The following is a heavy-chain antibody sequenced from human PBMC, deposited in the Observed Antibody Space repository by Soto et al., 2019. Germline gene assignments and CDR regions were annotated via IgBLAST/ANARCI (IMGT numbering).Heavy chain of an antibody. Sequence: GGSLRLSCAASGFPFSSHIMRWVRHAPDPGLEWVSAIGFRGDSTYYVDSVKGGLTISRDNAKNSLYLQMNSLRAEDTDVYYCARDSCSGGSCYSIYFDYWGQGTLVTVSS. D-gene: IGHD2-15*01. J-gene: IGHJ4*02. CDR3: ARDSCSGGSCYSIYFDY. CDR2: IGFRGDST. V-gene: IGHV3-23*01. CDR1: GFPFSSHI.